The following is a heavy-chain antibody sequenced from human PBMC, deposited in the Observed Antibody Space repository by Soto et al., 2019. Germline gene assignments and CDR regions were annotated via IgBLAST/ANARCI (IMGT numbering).Heavy chain of an antibody. Sequence: SETLSLTCTVSGGSVSSGSYYWSWLRQPPGKGLEWIGYIYYSGSNNYNPSLKSRVTISVDTSKNQFSLKLSSVTGVDTAVYYRARAGDYDSSGYYYFDYWGQGTLVTVSS. V-gene: IGHV4-61*01. D-gene: IGHD3-22*01. CDR1: GGSVSSGSYY. J-gene: IGHJ4*02. CDR2: IYYSGSN. CDR3: ARAGDYDSSGYYYFDY.